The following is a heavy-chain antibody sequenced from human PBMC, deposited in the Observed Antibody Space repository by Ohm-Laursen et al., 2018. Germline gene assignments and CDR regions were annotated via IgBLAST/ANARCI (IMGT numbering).Heavy chain of an antibody. J-gene: IGHJ4*02. V-gene: IGHV3-23*01. Sequence: SLRLSCTASGFTFSSYAMSWVRQAPGKALEWVSAISGSGGSTYYADSVKGRFTISRDNSKNTLYLQMNSLRAEDTAVYYCAKDPRSRIAVSYVYWGQGTLVTVSS. D-gene: IGHD6-19*01. CDR2: ISGSGGST. CDR1: GFTFSSYA. CDR3: AKDPRSRIAVSYVY.